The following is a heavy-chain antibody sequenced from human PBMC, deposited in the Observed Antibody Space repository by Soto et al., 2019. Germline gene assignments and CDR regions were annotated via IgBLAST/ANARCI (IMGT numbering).Heavy chain of an antibody. Sequence: GGSLRLSCAPSAFTFSSYSMNWVRQAPGKWLEWVSYISSSSSTIYYADSVKGRFTISRDNAKNSLYLQMNSLRDEDTAVSYCASGKAHSYGPYSFDYWGRGTLVTVSS. CDR3: ASGKAHSYGPYSFDY. D-gene: IGHD5-18*01. CDR1: AFTFSSYS. J-gene: IGHJ4*02. CDR2: ISSSSSTI. V-gene: IGHV3-48*02.